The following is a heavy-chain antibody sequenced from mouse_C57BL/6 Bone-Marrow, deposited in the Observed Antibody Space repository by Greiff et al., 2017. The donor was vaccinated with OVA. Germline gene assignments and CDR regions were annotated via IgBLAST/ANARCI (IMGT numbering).Heavy chain of an antibody. CDR1: GYTFTSYD. Sequence: VKLVESGPELVKPGASVKLSCKASGYTFTSYDINWVKQRPGQGLEWIGWIYPRDGSTKYNEEFKGKATLTVDTSSSTAYMELHSLTSEDSAVYFCAYGNYYFDYWGQGTTLTVSS. V-gene: IGHV1-85*01. CDR2: IYPRDGST. CDR3: AYGNYYFDY. D-gene: IGHD2-1*01. J-gene: IGHJ2*01.